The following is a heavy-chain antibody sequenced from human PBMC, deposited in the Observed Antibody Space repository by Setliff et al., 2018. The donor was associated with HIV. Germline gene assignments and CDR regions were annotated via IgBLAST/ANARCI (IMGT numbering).Heavy chain of an antibody. CDR1: GGSITSSSYY. V-gene: IGHV4-31*03. CDR3: ARGWSSGWYNWFDP. CDR2: IYYKRNT. J-gene: IGHJ5*02. Sequence: SETLSLTCTVSGGSITSSSYYWSWLRQHPGKGLEWIGYIYYKRNTYYNPSLKSRVSVSLDTSKNQFSPQLSSVTAADTAVYYCARGWSSGWYNWFDPWGQGTLVTVSS. D-gene: IGHD6-19*01.